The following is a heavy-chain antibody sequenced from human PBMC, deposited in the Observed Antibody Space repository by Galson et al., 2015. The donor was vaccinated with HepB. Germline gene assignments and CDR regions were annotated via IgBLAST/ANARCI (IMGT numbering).Heavy chain of an antibody. V-gene: IGHV3-53*01. J-gene: IGHJ3*02. CDR1: GFTVSSNY. D-gene: IGHD2-21*01. CDR2: IYSGGST. Sequence: SLRLSCAASGFTVSSNYMSWVRQAPGKGLEWVSVIYSGGSTYYADSVKGRFTISRDNSKNTLYLQMNSLRAEDTAVYYCARGPLIKHHDAFDIWGQGTMVTVSS. CDR3: ARGPLIKHHDAFDI.